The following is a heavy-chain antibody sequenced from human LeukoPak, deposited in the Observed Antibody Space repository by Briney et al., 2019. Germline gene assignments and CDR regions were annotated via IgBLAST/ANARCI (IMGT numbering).Heavy chain of an antibody. CDR3: ARVEMATTDGGYDI. CDR2: IYYSGST. CDR1: GGSISSYY. Sequence: SETLSLTCTVSGGSISSYYWSWIRQPPGKGLEWIGYIYYSGSTNYNPSLKSRVTMSVDTSKNQFSLKLSSVTAADTAVYYCARVEMATTDGGYDIWGQGTMVTVSS. V-gene: IGHV4-59*12. D-gene: IGHD5-24*01. J-gene: IGHJ3*02.